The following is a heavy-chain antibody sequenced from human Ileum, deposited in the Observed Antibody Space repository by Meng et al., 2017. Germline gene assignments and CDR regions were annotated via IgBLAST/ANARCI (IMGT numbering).Heavy chain of an antibody. D-gene: IGHD2-15*01. J-gene: IGHJ4*02. CDR2: IYLAGSP. V-gene: IGHV4-4*02. Sequence: QVQLQGPGPVLVGPSGTLSLTCTVSGGSIRSSFYWSWVRRSPGKGLEWIGQIYLAGSPNYNPSLESRVTISVDKSKNQFSLRLTSVTAADTAIFYCVRHGGKYFDSWGQGTLVTVSS. CDR3: VRHGGKYFDS. CDR1: GGSIRSSFY.